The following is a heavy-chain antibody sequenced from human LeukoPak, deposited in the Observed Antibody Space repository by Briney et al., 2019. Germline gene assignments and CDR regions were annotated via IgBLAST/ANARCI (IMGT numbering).Heavy chain of an antibody. CDR3: ASTRRAAVAGRFDS. J-gene: IGHJ4*02. V-gene: IGHV4-4*09. Sequence: SETLSLTCNVSGASMSSNYWSWIRQPPGKGLEWIGYIYHSGNTNYSPSLESRVTMSVDESKNQFSLRVHFVSASDTAVYYCASTRRAAVAGRFDSWGQGTLVTVSS. D-gene: IGHD6-19*01. CDR1: GASMSSNY. CDR2: IYHSGNT.